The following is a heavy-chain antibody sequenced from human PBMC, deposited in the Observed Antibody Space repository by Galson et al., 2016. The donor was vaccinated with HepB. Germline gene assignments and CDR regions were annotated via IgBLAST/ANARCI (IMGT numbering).Heavy chain of an antibody. CDR1: GSTFSSYS. CDR2: ISSSSSYI. J-gene: IGHJ4*02. D-gene: IGHD6-13*01. CDR3: ARFLDNPEGMSSSWYVAFSI. V-gene: IGHV3-21*01. Sequence: SLRLSCAASGSTFSSYSMNWVRQAPGKGLEWVSFISSSSSYIYYADSVKGRFTISRDNAKNSVYLQMNSLRAEDTAVYYCARFLDNPEGMSSSWYVAFSIWGQGTLVTVSS.